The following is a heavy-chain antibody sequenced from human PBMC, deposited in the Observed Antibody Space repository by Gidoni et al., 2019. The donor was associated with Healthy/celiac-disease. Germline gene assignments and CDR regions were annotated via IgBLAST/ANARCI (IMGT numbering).Heavy chain of an antibody. CDR3: AKDPGTGYTGSLDY. CDR1: GFSLSSYG. V-gene: IGHV3-30*18. D-gene: IGHD1-26*01. Sequence: QVQMVESGGGVVQPGRSLRLSCAASGFSLSSYGIHWVRQDPGKGLEWVAVISYDGSNKHYADSVKGRFTISRDNSKNTLYLQMNSLSAEDTAVYYCAKDPGTGYTGSLDYWGQGTLVTVSS. CDR2: ISYDGSNK. J-gene: IGHJ4*02.